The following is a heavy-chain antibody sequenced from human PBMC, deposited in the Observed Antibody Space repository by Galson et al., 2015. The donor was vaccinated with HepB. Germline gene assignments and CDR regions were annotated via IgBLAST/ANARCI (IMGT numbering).Heavy chain of an antibody. CDR2: ISGSGGST. CDR3: AKAGSTMIVVVTDFDY. V-gene: IGHV3-23*01. CDR1: GFTFSSYA. J-gene: IGHJ4*02. D-gene: IGHD3-22*01. Sequence: SLRLSCAASGFTFSSYAMSWVRQAPGKGLEWVSAISGSGGSTYYADSVKGRFTISRDNSKNTLYLQMNSLRAEDTAVYYCAKAGSTMIVVVTDFDYWGQGTLVTVSS.